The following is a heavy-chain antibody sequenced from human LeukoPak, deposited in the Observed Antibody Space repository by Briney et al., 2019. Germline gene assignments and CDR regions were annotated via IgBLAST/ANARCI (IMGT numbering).Heavy chain of an antibody. D-gene: IGHD4-17*01. CDR2: INHSGST. Sequence: PSETLSLTCAVYGGSFSGYYGSWIRQPPGKGLEWIGEINHSGSTNYNPSLKSRVTISVDTSKNQFSLKLSSVTAADTAVYYCARERTLMTTVTRGWYFDLWGRGTLVTVSS. V-gene: IGHV4-34*01. CDR3: ARERTLMTTVTRGWYFDL. CDR1: GGSFSGYY. J-gene: IGHJ2*01.